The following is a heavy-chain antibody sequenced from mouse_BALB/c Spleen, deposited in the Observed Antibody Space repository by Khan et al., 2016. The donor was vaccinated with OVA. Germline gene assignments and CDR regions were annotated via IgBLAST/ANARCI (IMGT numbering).Heavy chain of an antibody. V-gene: IGHV1S81*02. J-gene: IGHJ2*01. Sequence: VQLQQSGAELVKAGASVKMSCKASGYTFTSYWMHWVKQRLGQGLEWFAETNPTNGRTYYNEKFKSKATLTVDKSSRTAYMILSGPTFEDSAVYYCARIKKIVATYFDYWGQGTTLTVSS. CDR3: ARIKKIVATYFDY. D-gene: IGHD1-1*01. CDR2: TNPTNGRT. CDR1: GYTFTSYW.